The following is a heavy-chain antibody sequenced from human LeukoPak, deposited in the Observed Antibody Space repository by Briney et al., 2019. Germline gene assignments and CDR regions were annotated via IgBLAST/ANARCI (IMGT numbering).Heavy chain of an antibody. CDR3: AKWRIRWFDP. D-gene: IGHD2-8*01. CDR2: INHSGST. V-gene: IGHV4-34*01. Sequence: SETLSLTCTVSGGSISSYYWSWIRQPPGKGLEWIGEINHSGSTNYNPSLKSRVTISVDTSKNQFSLKLSSVTAADTAVYYCAKWRIRWFDPWGQGTLVTVSS. CDR1: GGSISSYY. J-gene: IGHJ5*02.